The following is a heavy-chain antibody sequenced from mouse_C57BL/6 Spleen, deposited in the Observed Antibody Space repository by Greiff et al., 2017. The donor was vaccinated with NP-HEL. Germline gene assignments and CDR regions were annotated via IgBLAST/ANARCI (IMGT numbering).Heavy chain of an antibody. CDR1: GYTFTSYW. Sequence: QVQLQQPGAELVKPGASVKMSCKASGYTFTSYWITWVKQRPGQGLEWIGDIYPGSGSTNYNEKFKSKATLTVDTSSSTAYMQLSSLTSEDSAVYYCAGGYDYDAWFAYWGQGTLVTVSA. J-gene: IGHJ3*01. V-gene: IGHV1-55*01. CDR2: IYPGSGST. CDR3: AGGYDYDAWFAY. D-gene: IGHD2-4*01.